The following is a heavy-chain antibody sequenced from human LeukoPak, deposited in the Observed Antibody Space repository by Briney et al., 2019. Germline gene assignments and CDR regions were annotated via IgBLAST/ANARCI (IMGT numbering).Heavy chain of an antibody. D-gene: IGHD3-22*01. CDR3: AKGSYYDSSGSFYFDY. CDR2: ISGSDDNT. J-gene: IGHJ4*02. V-gene: IGHV3-23*01. Sequence: GGSLRLSCAASGFTFSSYAMSWVRQAPGKGLEWVSGISGSDDNTYYADSVKGRFTISRDNSKNTLYVQVNSLGTEDTAAYYCAKGSYYDSSGSFYFDYWGQGTLVTVSS. CDR1: GFTFSSYA.